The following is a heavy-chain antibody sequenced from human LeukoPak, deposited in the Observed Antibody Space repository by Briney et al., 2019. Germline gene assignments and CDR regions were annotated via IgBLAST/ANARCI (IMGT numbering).Heavy chain of an antibody. V-gene: IGHV1-2*02. CDR2: INPNSGGT. CDR1: GYTFTGYY. Sequence: ASVKVSCKASGYTFTGYYVHWVRQAPGQGLEWMGWINPNSGGTNYARKFQGRVTMTRDTSISTAYMELSRLRSDDTAVYYCARELWFGELLTDYWGQGTLVTVSS. D-gene: IGHD3-10*01. CDR3: ARELWFGELLTDY. J-gene: IGHJ4*02.